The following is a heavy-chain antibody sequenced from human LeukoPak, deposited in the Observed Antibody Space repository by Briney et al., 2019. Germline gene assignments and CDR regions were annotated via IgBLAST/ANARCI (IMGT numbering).Heavy chain of an antibody. CDR1: GYTFTGYY. CDR2: ISPNSGGT. J-gene: IGHJ4*02. V-gene: IGHV1-2*02. Sequence: ASVKVCCKASGYTFTGYYMHWVRQAPGQGLEWMGWISPNSGGTNYAQKFQGRVTMTRDTSISTAYMELSRLRSDDTAVYYCATGGYCSGGSCYSRPLDYGGQGTLVTVSS. CDR3: ATGGYCSGGSCYSRPLDY. D-gene: IGHD2-15*01.